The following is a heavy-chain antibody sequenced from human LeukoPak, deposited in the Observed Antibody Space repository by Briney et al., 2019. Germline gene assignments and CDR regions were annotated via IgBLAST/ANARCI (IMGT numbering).Heavy chain of an antibody. Sequence: PSETLSLTCSVSGGPISSYYWSWIRQPAGKGLEWIGRIYTSGSTNYNPSLKSRVTMSVDTSKNQFSLKLSSVTAADTAVYYCAREEQLVRGSYHYYYYMDVWGKGTTVTVSS. V-gene: IGHV4-4*07. CDR1: GGPISSYY. CDR2: IYTSGST. J-gene: IGHJ6*03. CDR3: AREEQLVRGSYHYYYYMDV. D-gene: IGHD6-13*01.